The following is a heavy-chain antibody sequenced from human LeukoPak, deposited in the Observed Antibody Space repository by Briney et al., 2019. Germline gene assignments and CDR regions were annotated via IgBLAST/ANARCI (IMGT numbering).Heavy chain of an antibody. V-gene: IGHV3-23*01. Sequence: GGSLRLSCAASGFTFSSYAMSRVRQAPGKGLEWVSAISGSGGSTYYADSVKGRFTISRDNSKNTLYLQMNSLRAEDTAVYYCAKSFYSSSSRYFQHWGQGTLVTVSS. D-gene: IGHD6-6*01. CDR2: ISGSGGST. CDR1: GFTFSSYA. J-gene: IGHJ1*01. CDR3: AKSFYSSSSRYFQH.